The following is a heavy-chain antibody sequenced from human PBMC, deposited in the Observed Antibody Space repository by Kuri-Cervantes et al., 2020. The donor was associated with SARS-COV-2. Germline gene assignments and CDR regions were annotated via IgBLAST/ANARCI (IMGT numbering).Heavy chain of an antibody. D-gene: IGHD3-10*01. Sequence: LSLTCAASGFTFSSYWMSWVRQAPGKGLEWVANIKQDGSEKYYVDSVKGRFTISRDNAKNSLYLQMNSLRAEDTAVYYCARVVRGVSVHWFDPWGQGILVAVSS. CDR1: GFTFSSYW. CDR3: ARVVRGVSVHWFDP. CDR2: IKQDGSEK. V-gene: IGHV3-7*01. J-gene: IGHJ5*02.